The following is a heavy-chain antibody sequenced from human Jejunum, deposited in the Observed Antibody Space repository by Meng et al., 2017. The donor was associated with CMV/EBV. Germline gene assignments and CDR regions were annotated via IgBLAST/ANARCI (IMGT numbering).Heavy chain of an antibody. Sequence: ASGFTFTSYSITWVRQAPGKGLEWLSYISGSSTYIYHADSVKGRFTISRDNAKNSVYLQMNGLRAEDAAVYYCARAIDYGDPNWFDTWGQGTLVTVSS. CDR2: ISGSSTYI. D-gene: IGHD4-17*01. CDR3: ARAIDYGDPNWFDT. J-gene: IGHJ5*02. V-gene: IGHV3-21*01. CDR1: GFTFTSYS.